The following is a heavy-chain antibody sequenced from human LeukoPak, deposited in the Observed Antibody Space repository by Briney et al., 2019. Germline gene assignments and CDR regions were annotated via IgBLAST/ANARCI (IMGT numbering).Heavy chain of an antibody. Sequence: SETLSLTCTVSGGSISSSSYYWGWIRQSPGEGLEWIGYIYYRGSTNYSPSLEGRVTISVDTSKNQFSLKLSSVTAADTAVYYCARGGCTNGVCYVFDYWGQGTLVTVSS. CDR2: IYYRGST. J-gene: IGHJ4*02. CDR1: GGSISSSSYY. D-gene: IGHD2-8*01. CDR3: ARGGCTNGVCYVFDY. V-gene: IGHV4-61*05.